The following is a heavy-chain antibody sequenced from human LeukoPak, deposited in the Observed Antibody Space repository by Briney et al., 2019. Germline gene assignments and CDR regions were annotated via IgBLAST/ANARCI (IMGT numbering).Heavy chain of an antibody. D-gene: IGHD1-26*01. Sequence: SETLSLTCTVSGGSISGYYWSWIRQPVGKGLEWIGRIYTSGSTNYNPSLKSRVTMSVDTSRNQFSLKLSSVTAADTAVYYCARVSSRSGSWDFDSWGQGTLVTVSS. CDR1: GGSISGYY. CDR2: IYTSGST. J-gene: IGHJ4*02. CDR3: ARVSSRSGSWDFDS. V-gene: IGHV4-4*07.